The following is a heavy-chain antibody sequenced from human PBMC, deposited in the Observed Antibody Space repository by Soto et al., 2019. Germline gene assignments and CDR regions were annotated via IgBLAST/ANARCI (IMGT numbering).Heavy chain of an antibody. J-gene: IGHJ5*02. Sequence: QVQLVQSGAEVKQPGASVKVSCKASGFTFTHYGFSWVRQAPGQGLELMGWISDYNGNTYYAKTLQDRVPLTTDTSTRTVYTDLRRLRSHDTAMYYCPSTPPPSGYCDSPGCQNWSDHWGQGTLVTVSS. CDR2: ISDYNGNT. CDR1: GFTFTHYG. CDR3: PSTPPPSGYCDSPGCQNWSDH. V-gene: IGHV1-18*01. D-gene: IGHD2-15*01.